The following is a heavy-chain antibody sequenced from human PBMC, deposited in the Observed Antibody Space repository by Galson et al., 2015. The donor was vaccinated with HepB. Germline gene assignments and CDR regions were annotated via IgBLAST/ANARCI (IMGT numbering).Heavy chain of an antibody. J-gene: IGHJ4*02. CDR1: RFAFSNEW. CDR2: IKTKSEGGTT. CDR3: TSVYSRGGY. V-gene: IGHV3-15*01. D-gene: IGHD5-18*01. Sequence: SLRLSCAASRFAFSNEWMNWARQAPGKGLEWVGRIKTKSEGGTTDYAAPVKGRFTISRDDLRNTLYLQMDSLKSEDTAVYFCTSVYSRGGYWGQGMLVTVSS.